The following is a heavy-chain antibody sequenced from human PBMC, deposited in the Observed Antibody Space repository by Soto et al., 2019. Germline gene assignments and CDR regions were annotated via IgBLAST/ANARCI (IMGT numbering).Heavy chain of an antibody. D-gene: IGHD3-10*01. CDR1: GVTVSSNY. J-gene: IGHJ4*02. CDR2: IYSGGST. V-gene: IGHV3-66*01. Sequence: EVQLVESGGGLVQPGGSLRLSCAASGVTVSSNYMSWVRQAPGKGLEWVSVIYSGGSTYYADSVKGRFTISRDNSKNTLYLQMDSLRAEDTAGYYCAREKDTMVLGVIRHFDYWGQGTLVTVSS. CDR3: AREKDTMVLGVIRHFDY.